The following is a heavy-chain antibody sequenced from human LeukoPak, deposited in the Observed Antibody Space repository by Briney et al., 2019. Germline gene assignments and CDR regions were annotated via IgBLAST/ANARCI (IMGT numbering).Heavy chain of an antibody. Sequence: SETLSLTCAVSGGSISGYYWSWIRQPPGKGLEWIGYIYYSGSTNYNPSLKSRVTISVDTSKNQFSLKLSSVTAADTAVYYCARVSYYYDSSGYGAFDIWGQGTMVTVSS. D-gene: IGHD3-22*01. V-gene: IGHV4-59*01. CDR3: ARVSYYYDSSGYGAFDI. CDR2: IYYSGST. CDR1: GGSISGYY. J-gene: IGHJ3*02.